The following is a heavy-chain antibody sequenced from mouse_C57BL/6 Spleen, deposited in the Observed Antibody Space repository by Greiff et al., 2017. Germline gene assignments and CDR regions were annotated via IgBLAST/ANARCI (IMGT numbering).Heavy chain of an antibody. J-gene: IGHJ2*01. CDR1: GYTFTSYW. CDR3: ARRATTAHFDY. Sequence: QVQLQQPGAELVKPGASVKVSCKASGYTFTSYWMHWVKQRPGQGLEWIGRIHPNSGSTNYNEKFKSKATLTVDKSSSTAYMQLSSLTSEDSAVYYCARRATTAHFDYWGQGTTLTVSS. CDR2: IHPNSGST. D-gene: IGHD1-2*01. V-gene: IGHV1-64*01.